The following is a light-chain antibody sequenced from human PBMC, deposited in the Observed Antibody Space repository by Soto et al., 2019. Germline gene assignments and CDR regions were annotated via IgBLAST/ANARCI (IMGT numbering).Light chain of an antibody. CDR2: DVS. CDR1: SSDVGAYNY. Sequence: QSALTQPASVSGSPGQSITISCTGTSSDVGAYNYVSWYQPYPGKAPKLMIYDVSNRPSGVSDRFSGSKSGNTASLTISGLQAEDEADYYCNSFTSTTSTTPYVFGTGTKLTVL. CDR3: NSFTSTTSTTPYV. J-gene: IGLJ1*01. V-gene: IGLV2-14*01.